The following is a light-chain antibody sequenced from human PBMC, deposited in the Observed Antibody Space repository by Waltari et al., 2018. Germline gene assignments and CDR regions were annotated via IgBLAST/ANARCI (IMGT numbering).Light chain of an antibody. V-gene: IGLV2-14*01. CDR1: SSDVGGYNY. Sequence: QSALPQPASVSGSPGQSITISCSGTSSDVGGYNYVYWYQQHPGKAPKLMIYDVTRRPSGVSNRFSGSKSGNTASLTISGLQAEDEADYYCSSYTSSSSLVFGGGTKLTVL. CDR2: DVT. CDR3: SSYTSSSSLV. J-gene: IGLJ3*02.